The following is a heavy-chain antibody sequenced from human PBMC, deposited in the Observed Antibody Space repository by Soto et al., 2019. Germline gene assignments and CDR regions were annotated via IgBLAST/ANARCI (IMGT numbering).Heavy chain of an antibody. CDR3: ARGLPYLEDYYYGMDV. CDR2: MNPNSGNT. D-gene: IGHD3-3*01. V-gene: IGHV1-8*01. CDR1: GYTFTSYD. Sequence: ASVKVSCKASGYTFTSYDINWVRQATGQGLEWMGWMNPNSGNTGYAQKFQGRVTMTRNTSISTAYMELSSLRSEDTAVYYCARGLPYLEDYYYGMDVWGQGTTVTVSS. J-gene: IGHJ6*02.